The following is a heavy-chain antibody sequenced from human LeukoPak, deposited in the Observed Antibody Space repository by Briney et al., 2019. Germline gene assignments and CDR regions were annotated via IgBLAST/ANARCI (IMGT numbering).Heavy chain of an antibody. J-gene: IGHJ6*03. V-gene: IGHV3-11*04. CDR3: ARTYSSSRAHYYYYYYMGV. D-gene: IGHD6-13*01. CDR1: GFSFSDYY. Sequence: PGGSLRLSCAASGFSFSDYYMTRIRQAPGKGLEWLSYISGTGNSVYYAGSVKGRFTISRDNAKNSLYLQMNSLRDEDTAVYYCARTYSSSRAHYYYYYYMGVWGKGTTVTISS. CDR2: ISGTGNSV.